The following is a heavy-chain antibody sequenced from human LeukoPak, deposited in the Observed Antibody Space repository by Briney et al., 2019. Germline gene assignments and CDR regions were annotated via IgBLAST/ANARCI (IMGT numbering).Heavy chain of an antibody. CDR1: GYTFTSYD. CDR3: ARDNLYYGSDY. V-gene: IGHV1-18*01. J-gene: IGHJ4*02. Sequence: ASAKVSCKASGYTFTSYDISWVRQAPGQGLEWMGWISASNGNTNYAQILQGRVTLTTDTSTSTAYMELRSLTSDDTAVYYCARDNLYYGSDYWGQGILVTVSS. CDR2: ISASNGNT. D-gene: IGHD3-3*01.